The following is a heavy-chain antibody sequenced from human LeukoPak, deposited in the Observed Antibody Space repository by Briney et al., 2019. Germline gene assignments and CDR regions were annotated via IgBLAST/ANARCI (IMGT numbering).Heavy chain of an antibody. D-gene: IGHD7-27*01. CDR2: IYYSGST. CDR1: GDSINSSDYY. Sequence: PSETLSLTCTVSGDSINSSDYYWAWIRQHPGEGLEWIGTIYYSGSTYYKSSLKSRLTISVDSSKNQFSLKMISENAADTGVYYCARHGNWDPFDYWGQGALVTVSS. J-gene: IGHJ4*02. V-gene: IGHV4-39*01. CDR3: ARHGNWDPFDY.